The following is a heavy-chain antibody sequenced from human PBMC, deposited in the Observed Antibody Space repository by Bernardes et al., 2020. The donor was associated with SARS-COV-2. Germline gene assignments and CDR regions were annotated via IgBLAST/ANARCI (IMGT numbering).Heavy chain of an antibody. D-gene: IGHD3-22*01. CDR3: AIPPTNYDRYGMDV. CDR2: INPNSGGT. Sequence: ASVKVSCKASGYPFTGYYMHWVRQAPGQGLEWMGWINPNSGGTNHAQKFQGRVTMTRDTSISTAYMELSRLRSDDTAVYYCAIPPTNYDRYGMDVWGQGTTVTVS. V-gene: IGHV1-2*02. J-gene: IGHJ6*02. CDR1: GYPFTGYY.